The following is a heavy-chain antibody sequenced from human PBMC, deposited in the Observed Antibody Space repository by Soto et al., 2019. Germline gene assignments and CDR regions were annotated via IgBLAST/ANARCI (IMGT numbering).Heavy chain of an antibody. CDR1: GFTFSSYA. D-gene: IGHD6-6*01. V-gene: IGHV3-30-3*01. CDR2: ISYDGSNK. J-gene: IGHJ4*02. CDR3: ASSLTDSSSVPLDY. Sequence: GGSLRLSCAASGFTFSSYAMHWVRQAPGKGLEWVAVISYDGSNKYYADSVKGRFTISRDNSKNTLYLQMNSLRAEDTAVYYCASSLTDSSSVPLDYWGQGTLVTVSS.